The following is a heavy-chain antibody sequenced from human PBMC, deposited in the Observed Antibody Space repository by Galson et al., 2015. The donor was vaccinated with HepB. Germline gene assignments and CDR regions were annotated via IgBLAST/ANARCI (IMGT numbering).Heavy chain of an antibody. CDR1: GFSLATSGVG. Sequence: PALVKPTQTLTLTCTFSGFSLATSGVGVGWIRQPPGKALEWLALIYWNDDKRYSPSLETRLTISKDASKKQVVLTMTNVDAADTATYYCARDPFQYRSSFDYWGLGTQVTVSS. V-gene: IGHV2-5*01. J-gene: IGHJ4*02. CDR3: ARDPFQYRSSFDY. D-gene: IGHD6-6*01. CDR2: IYWNDDK.